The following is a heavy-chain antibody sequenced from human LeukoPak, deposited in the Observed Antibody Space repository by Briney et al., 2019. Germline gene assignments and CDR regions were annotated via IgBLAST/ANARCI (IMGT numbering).Heavy chain of an antibody. J-gene: IGHJ4*02. V-gene: IGHV3-23*01. CDR2: MSNNGSTT. D-gene: IGHD1-26*01. Sequence: PGGSLRLSCAASGFTFSTYAMSWVRQAPGKGLEWVSIMSNNGSTTFYADSVKDRFTISRDNSKNTLSLQNDITITDDTAVYYCSKGSGSYYYFDYWGQGTMVTVSS. CDR1: GFTFSTYA. CDR3: SKGSGSYYYFDY.